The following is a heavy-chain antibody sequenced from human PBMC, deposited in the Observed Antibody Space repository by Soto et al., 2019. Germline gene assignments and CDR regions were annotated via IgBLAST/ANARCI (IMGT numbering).Heavy chain of an antibody. CDR3: TSHSPEDMIRK. D-gene: IGHD2-15*01. CDR2: IRNKTNNYAT. Sequence: GGSLRLSCAASGFTFIDSPMHWVRQASGKGLEWVGRIRNKTNNYATAYAASVKGRFTISRDDSKNTAYLQLNSLKPEDTAVYYCTSHSPEDMIRKWGQGPRVTV. V-gene: IGHV3-73*01. J-gene: IGHJ4*02. CDR1: GFTFIDSP.